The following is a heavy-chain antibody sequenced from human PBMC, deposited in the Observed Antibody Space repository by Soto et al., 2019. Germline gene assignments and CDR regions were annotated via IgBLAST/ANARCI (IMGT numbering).Heavy chain of an antibody. V-gene: IGHV3-30*18. Sequence: SCAASGFTFSSYGMHWVRQAPGKGLEWVAVISYDGSNKYYADSVKGRFTISRDNSKNTLYLQMNSLRAEDTAVYYCAKEPYSGSYPGYYGMDVWGQGTTVTVSS. CDR3: AKEPYSGSYPGYYGMDV. D-gene: IGHD1-26*01. CDR2: ISYDGSNK. CDR1: GFTFSSYG. J-gene: IGHJ6*02.